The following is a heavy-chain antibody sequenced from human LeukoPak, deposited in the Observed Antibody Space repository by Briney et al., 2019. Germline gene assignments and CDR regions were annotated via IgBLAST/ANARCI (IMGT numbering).Heavy chain of an antibody. CDR1: GFTFNNYW. D-gene: IGHD6-19*01. J-gene: IGHJ4*02. Sequence: PGGSLRLSCAVSGFTFNNYWMTWVRQAPGKGLEWVANINQDASNKNYVDSVKGRFTISRDNANNSLYLQMNSLGAEDTAVYYCARDPGWDTFDYWGQGSQVTVSS. CDR3: ARDPGWDTFDY. V-gene: IGHV3-7*04. CDR2: INQDASNK.